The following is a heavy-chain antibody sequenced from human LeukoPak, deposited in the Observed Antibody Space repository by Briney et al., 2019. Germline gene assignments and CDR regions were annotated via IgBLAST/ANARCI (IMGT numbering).Heavy chain of an antibody. D-gene: IGHD6-13*01. CDR2: ISRSGSTI. J-gene: IGHJ4*02. CDR3: ARDRYSSSWYEFDY. V-gene: IGHV3-11*01. Sequence: PGRSLRLSCAASGFTFSDYYMSWIRQAPGKGLEWVSYISRSGSTIHYADSVKGRFTISRDNAKNSLFLQMNSLRAEDTAVYYCARDRYSSSWYEFDYWGQGTLVTVSS. CDR1: GFTFSDYY.